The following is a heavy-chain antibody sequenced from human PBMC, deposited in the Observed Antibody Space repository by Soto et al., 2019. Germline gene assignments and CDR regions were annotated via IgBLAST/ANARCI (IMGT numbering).Heavy chain of an antibody. J-gene: IGHJ4*02. CDR3: ARGRGSTGYLGREHYFAY. CDR1: GFSVTNNY. V-gene: IGHV3-66*01. CDR2: IAIGGNT. D-gene: IGHD2-2*01. Sequence: EVQVVESGGGLVQPGGSLRLSCAASGFSVTNNYMNWVRQAPGKGLEWVSIIAIGGNTYYADSVKDRFTISRDNSSNTLYLHMDRRRAEDTAVYYCARGRGSTGYLGREHYFAYWGQGTLVSVSP.